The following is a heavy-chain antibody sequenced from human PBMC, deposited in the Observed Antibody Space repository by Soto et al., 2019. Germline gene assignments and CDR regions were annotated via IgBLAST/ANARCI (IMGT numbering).Heavy chain of an antibody. V-gene: IGHV1-18*01. CDR1: GYTFTSYG. Sequence: ASVKVSCKASGYTFTSYGISWVRQAPGQGLEWMGWISAYNGNTNYAQKLQGRVTMTTDTSTSTAYMELRSLRSDDTAVYYCVRERDYVWGSYRTDAFDIWGQGTMVTVSS. CDR3: VRERDYVWGSYRTDAFDI. J-gene: IGHJ3*02. D-gene: IGHD3-16*02. CDR2: ISAYNGNT.